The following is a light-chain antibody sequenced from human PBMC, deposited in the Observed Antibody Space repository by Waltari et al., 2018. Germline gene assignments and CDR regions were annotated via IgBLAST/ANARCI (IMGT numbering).Light chain of an antibody. J-gene: IGKJ4*02. V-gene: IGKV2-28*01. CDR3: AAWDDSLNWV. Sequence: IVMTQSPLSLPVTPGEPASISCRASQSLLHRNGYNYLDWYLQKPGQSPQLLIYLGSTRASGVPDRFSGSKSGTSASLAISGLQSEDEADYYCAAWDDSLNWVFGGGTK. CDR2: LGS. CDR1: QSLLHRNGYNY.